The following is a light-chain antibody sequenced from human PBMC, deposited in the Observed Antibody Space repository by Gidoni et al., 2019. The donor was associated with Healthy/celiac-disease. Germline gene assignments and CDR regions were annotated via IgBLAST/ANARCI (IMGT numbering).Light chain of an antibody. CDR2: AAS. V-gene: IGKV1-9*01. CDR1: QGISSY. Sequence: SQLTQTPSSLSASVGDRVTITCRASQGISSYLAWYQQKPGKAPKLLIYAASTLQSGVPSRFSGSGSGTDFTLTISSLQSEDFATYYCQQHNSYPYTFGQGTKLEIK. J-gene: IGKJ2*01. CDR3: QQHNSYPYT.